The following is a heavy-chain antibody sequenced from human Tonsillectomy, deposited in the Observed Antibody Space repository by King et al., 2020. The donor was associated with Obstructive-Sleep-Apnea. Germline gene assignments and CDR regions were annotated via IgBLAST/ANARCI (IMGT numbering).Heavy chain of an antibody. CDR3: ARGSGAATVNWFDP. CDR2: INHSGST. D-gene: IGHD6-13*01. Sequence: VQLQKWGAGLLKPSETLSLTCAVFGGSFSDYYWSWIRQPPGKGLEWIGEINHSGSTNYNPSLKSRVVVSADTSKNQFSLKLSSVTAADTAVYYCARGSGAATVNWFDPWGQGALVTVSS. CDR1: GGSFSDYY. V-gene: IGHV4-34*01. J-gene: IGHJ5*02.